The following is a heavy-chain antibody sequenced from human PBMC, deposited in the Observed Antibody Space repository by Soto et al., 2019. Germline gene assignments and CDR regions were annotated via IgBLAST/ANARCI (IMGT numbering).Heavy chain of an antibody. CDR2: ISAYNGNT. CDR1: GYTFTSYG. V-gene: IGHV1-18*01. Sequence: GASVKVSCKASGYTFTSYGISWVRQAPGQGLEWMGWISAYNGNTNYAQKLQGRVTMTTDTSTSTAYMELRSLRSDDTAVYYCARGHINYDFWSGYSKYFDYWGQGTLVTVSS. CDR3: ARGHINYDFWSGYSKYFDY. D-gene: IGHD3-3*01. J-gene: IGHJ4*02.